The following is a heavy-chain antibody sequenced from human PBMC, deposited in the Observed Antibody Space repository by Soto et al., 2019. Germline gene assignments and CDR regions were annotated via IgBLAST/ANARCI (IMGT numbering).Heavy chain of an antibody. V-gene: IGHV4-61*01. Sequence: SETLSLTCTVSGCSVSSGCYYWSWIRQPPGKGLGWIGYIYYSGSTNYNPSLKSRVTISVDTSKNQFSLKLSSVTAADTAVYYCARAPAPYYYDRSGYEIDYWGQGTLVTVSS. CDR1: GCSVSSGCYY. CDR2: IYYSGST. D-gene: IGHD3-22*01. J-gene: IGHJ4*02. CDR3: ARAPAPYYYDRSGYEIDY.